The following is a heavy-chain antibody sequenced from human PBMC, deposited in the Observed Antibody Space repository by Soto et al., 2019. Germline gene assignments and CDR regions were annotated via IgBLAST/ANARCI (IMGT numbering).Heavy chain of an antibody. CDR1: GGTFSSYA. J-gene: IGHJ4*02. D-gene: IGHD2-15*01. CDR3: ARVYCSGGSCYSIDY. V-gene: IGHV1-69*13. Sequence: GASVKVSCKASGGTFSSYAISWVRQAPGQGLEWMGGIIPIFGTANYAQKFQGRVTITADESTSTAYMELSSLRSEDTAVYYCARVYCSGGSCYSIDYWGQGTLVTSPQ. CDR2: IIPIFGTA.